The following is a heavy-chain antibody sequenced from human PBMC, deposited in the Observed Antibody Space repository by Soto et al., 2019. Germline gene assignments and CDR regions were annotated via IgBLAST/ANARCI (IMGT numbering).Heavy chain of an antibody. CDR2: ARNKANSHTT. CDR3: ARSSSGSFDYFDY. J-gene: IGHJ4*02. V-gene: IGHV3-72*01. CDR1: GFTFSDHY. Sequence: EVQLVESGGGLVQPGGSLRLSCAASGFTFSDHYMDWVRQAPGKGLEWVGRARNKANSHTTEYAASVKGRFTISRDDSKNSLYLRMTSLKTEDTAVYYWARSSSGSFDYFDYWGQGTLVTVSS. D-gene: IGHD1-26*01.